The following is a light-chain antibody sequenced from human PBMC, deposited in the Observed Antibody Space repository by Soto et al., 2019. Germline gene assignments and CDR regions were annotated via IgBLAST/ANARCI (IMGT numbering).Light chain of an antibody. CDR1: QTISSW. V-gene: IGKV1-5*01. CDR3: QQYNSYPWT. J-gene: IGKJ1*01. CDR2: DAS. Sequence: DIQMTQSPATLSGSVGARVTITCRASQTISSWLAWYQQKPGKDPKLLIYDASSLESGVPSRFSGSGSGTEFTLTISSLQPDDFATYYCQQYNSYPWTFGQGTKVDIK.